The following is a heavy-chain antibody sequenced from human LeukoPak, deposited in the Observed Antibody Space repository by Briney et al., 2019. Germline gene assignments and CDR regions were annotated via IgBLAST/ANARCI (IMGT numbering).Heavy chain of an antibody. CDR2: ITSSSSYL. V-gene: IGHV3-21*01. CDR3: VRGRPYMDV. CDR1: GVTFSYT. J-gene: IGHJ6*04. Sequence: GGSLRLSCAVSGVTFSYTMHWVRPAPGKGLEWVSSITSSSSYLYYADSIKGRFTISRDNTKNSLYLQMNSLRSEDTAVYYCVRGRPYMDVWGKGTTVTVSS.